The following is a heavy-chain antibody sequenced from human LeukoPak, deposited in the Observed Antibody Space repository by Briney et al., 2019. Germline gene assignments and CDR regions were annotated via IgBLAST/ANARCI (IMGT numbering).Heavy chain of an antibody. CDR2: INPNSGGT. Sequence: ASVKVSCKASGYTFTDYYMHWVRQAPGQGLEWMGWINPNSGGTNYAQKFQGRVTMTRDTSISAAYMELSRLRSDDTAVYYCARDPGWYYFDYWGQGTLVTVSS. CDR3: ARDPGWYYFDY. D-gene: IGHD6-19*01. V-gene: IGHV1-2*02. CDR1: GYTFTDYY. J-gene: IGHJ4*02.